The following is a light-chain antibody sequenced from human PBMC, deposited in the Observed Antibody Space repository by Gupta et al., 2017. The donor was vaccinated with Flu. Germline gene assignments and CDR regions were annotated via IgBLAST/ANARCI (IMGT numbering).Light chain of an antibody. CDR1: RSIDSSY. Sequence: ALAQSPGTVSLSPGARVTLSCRASRSIDSSYLAWYQQKPGQAPRLLIYGASRRATGIADRFSGSGSGTDCTLTINSLEPEDFAVYYCQQYARSPYTFGQGTKVEI. J-gene: IGKJ2*01. V-gene: IGKV3-20*01. CDR3: QQYARSPYT. CDR2: GAS.